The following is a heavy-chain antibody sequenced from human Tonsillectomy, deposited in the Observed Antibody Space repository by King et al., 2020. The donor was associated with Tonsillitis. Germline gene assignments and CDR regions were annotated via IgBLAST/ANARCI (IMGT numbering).Heavy chain of an antibody. D-gene: IGHD3-9*01. CDR1: GFTFSSYA. CDR3: AKRQGDILTGYKSEYGMDV. V-gene: IGHV3-23*04. CDR2: ISGSGGST. Sequence: VQLVESGGGLVQPGGSLRLSCAASGFTFSSYAMSWVRQAPGKGLEWVSAISGSGGSTYYADSVKGRFTISRDNSKNTLYLQMNSLRAEDTAVYCCAKRQGDILTGYKSEYGMDVWGQGTTVTVSS. J-gene: IGHJ6*02.